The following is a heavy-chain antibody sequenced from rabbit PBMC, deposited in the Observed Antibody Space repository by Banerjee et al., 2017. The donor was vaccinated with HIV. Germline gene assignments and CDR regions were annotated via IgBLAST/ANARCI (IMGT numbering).Heavy chain of an antibody. CDR1: GFSFSNKCV. D-gene: IGHD4-1*01. CDR3: ARDLAGVIGWNFKL. CDR2: IGAGDVGDT. V-gene: IGHV1S40*01. Sequence: QSLEESGGDLVKPGASLTLTCKASGFSFSNKCVMCWVRQAPGKGLEWIACIGAGDVGDTYYASWAKGRFTISKTSSTTVTLQVTSLTAADTATYFCARDLAGVIGWNFKLWGQGTLVTVS. J-gene: IGHJ4*01.